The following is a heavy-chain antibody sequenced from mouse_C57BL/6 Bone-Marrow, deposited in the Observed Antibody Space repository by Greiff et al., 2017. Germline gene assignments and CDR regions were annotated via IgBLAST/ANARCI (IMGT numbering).Heavy chain of an antibody. CDR1: GYTFTDYY. CDR3: ARPDITTVPYWYFDV. D-gene: IGHD1-1*01. V-gene: IGHV1-75*01. CDR2: IFPGSGST. J-gene: IGHJ1*03. Sequence: VKLMESGPELVKPGASVKISCKASGYTFTDYYINWVKQRPGQGLEWIGWIFPGSGSTYYNEKFKGKATLTVDKSSSTAYMLLSSLTSEDSAVYFCARPDITTVPYWYFDVWGTGTTVTVSS.